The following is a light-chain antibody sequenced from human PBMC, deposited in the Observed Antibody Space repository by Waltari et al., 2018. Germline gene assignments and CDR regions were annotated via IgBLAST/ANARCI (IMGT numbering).Light chain of an antibody. V-gene: IGLV2-23*02. J-gene: IGLJ2*01. CDR3: SSYATSTTF. Sequence: QSALTQPSKKSGSPGQSITLSCTPTYRDFGNSILGSWYHQHPGKAPKLIIYDVNRRPSGVSGRFSGSKSGNTASLTISGLQAEDEADYYCSSYATSTTFFGGGTKLSVL. CDR2: DVN. CDR1: YRDFGNSIL.